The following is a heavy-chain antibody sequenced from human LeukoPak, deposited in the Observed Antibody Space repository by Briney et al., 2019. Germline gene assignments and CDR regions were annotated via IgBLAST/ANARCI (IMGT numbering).Heavy chain of an antibody. J-gene: IGHJ6*04. V-gene: IGHV3-11*04. D-gene: IGHD3-10*02. CDR3: AELGITMIGGV. CDR2: IDDSGSTI. Sequence: GGSLRLSCAASGFTFSDYYMAWIRQAPGKGLEWISNIDDSGSTIHYANSVTGRFTISRDNARNSLYLQMNSLRAEDTAVYYCAELGITMIGGVWGKGTTVTISS. CDR1: GFTFSDYY.